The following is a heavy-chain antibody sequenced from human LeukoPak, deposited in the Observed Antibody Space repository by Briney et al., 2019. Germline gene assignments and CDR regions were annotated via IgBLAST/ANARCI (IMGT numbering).Heavy chain of an antibody. CDR1: GFTFSSYG. Sequence: GGPLRLSCAASGFTFSSYGMHWVRQAPGKGLEWVAVISYDGSNKYYADSVKGRFTISGDNSKNTLYLQMNSLRAEDTAVYYCARDRIGELSETLDAFDIWGQGTMVTVSS. CDR3: ARDRIGELSETLDAFDI. J-gene: IGHJ3*02. D-gene: IGHD3-10*01. CDR2: ISYDGSNK. V-gene: IGHV3-30*03.